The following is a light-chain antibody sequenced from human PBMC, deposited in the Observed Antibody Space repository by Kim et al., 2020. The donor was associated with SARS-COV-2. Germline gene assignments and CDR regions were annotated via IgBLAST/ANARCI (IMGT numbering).Light chain of an antibody. CDR2: AAS. CDR1: QSIDNN. CDR3: QQYNNWPPYT. J-gene: IGKJ2*01. V-gene: IGKV3-15*01. Sequence: VAPGETAPLSCRASQSIDNNLAWYQQKPGQAPRLLIYAASTRATGIPARFSGSGSGTEFTLTISSLQSEDFAVYYCQQYNNWPPYTFGQGTKLEI.